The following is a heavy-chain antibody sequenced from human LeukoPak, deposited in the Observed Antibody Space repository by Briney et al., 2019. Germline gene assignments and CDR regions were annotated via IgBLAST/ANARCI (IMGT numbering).Heavy chain of an antibody. CDR1: GFTFSSYS. CDR3: ASSRDYDILTGYFDY. Sequence: GGSLRLSCAPSGFTFSSYSMNWVRQAPGKGPEWIAYVTSSSRTIYYAASVKGRFTISRDNSKNTLYLQMNSLRAEDTAVYYCASSRDYDILTGYFDYWGQGTLVTVSS. D-gene: IGHD3-9*01. J-gene: IGHJ4*02. V-gene: IGHV3-48*01. CDR2: VTSSSRTI.